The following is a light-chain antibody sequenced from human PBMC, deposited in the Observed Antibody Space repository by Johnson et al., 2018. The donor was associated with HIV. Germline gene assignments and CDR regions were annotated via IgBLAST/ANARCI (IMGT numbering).Light chain of an antibody. CDR3: GTWDNRRLYA. V-gene: IGLV1-51*01. Sequence: QAVLTQPPSVSAAPGQKVTISCSGSSSNIGNNYVSWYQQLPGTAPKLLIYDNNKRPSGIPDRFSGSKSGTSATLGITGLQTGDEADYYCGTWDNRRLYAFGTGTKVTVL. J-gene: IGLJ1*01. CDR2: DNN. CDR1: SSNIGNNY.